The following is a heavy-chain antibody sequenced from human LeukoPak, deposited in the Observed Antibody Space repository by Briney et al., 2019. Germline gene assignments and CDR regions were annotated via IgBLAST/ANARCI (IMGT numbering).Heavy chain of an antibody. D-gene: IGHD2-2*02. J-gene: IGHJ5*02. CDR1: GYTFTGYY. CDR2: INPNSGGT. CDR3: ARDSTGGLVPAAISNWFDP. Sequence: GASVKVSCKASGYTFTGYYMHWVRQAPGQGLEWMGWINPNSGGTNYAQKFQGRVTMTRDTSISTAYMELSRLRSDDTAVYYCARDSTGGLVPAAISNWFDPWGQGTLVTVSS. V-gene: IGHV1-2*02.